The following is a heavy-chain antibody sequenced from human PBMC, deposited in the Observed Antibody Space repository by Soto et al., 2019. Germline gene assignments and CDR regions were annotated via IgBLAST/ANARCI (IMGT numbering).Heavy chain of an antibody. J-gene: IGHJ6*02. CDR1: GGSISSGGYY. D-gene: IGHD6-13*01. V-gene: IGHV4-39*01. CDR3: ARIDGTAAGHYYYGMDV. Sequence: PSETLSLTCTVSGGSISSGGYYWSWIRQHPGKGLEWIGSIYYSGSTYYNPSLKSRVTISVDTSKNQFSLKLSSVTAADTAVYYCARIDGTAAGHYYYGMDVWGQGTTVTVSS. CDR2: IYYSGST.